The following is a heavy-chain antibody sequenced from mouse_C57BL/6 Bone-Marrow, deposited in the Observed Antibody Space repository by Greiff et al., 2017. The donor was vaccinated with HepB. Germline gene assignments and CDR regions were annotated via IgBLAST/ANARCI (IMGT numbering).Heavy chain of an antibody. CDR2: IRSKSNNYAT. CDR1: GFSFNTYA. CDR3: VRHGLIYYGYPYAMDY. V-gene: IGHV10-1*01. Sequence: EVQLVESGGGLVQPKGSLKLSCAASGFSFNTYAMNWVRQAPGKGLEWVARIRSKSNNYATYYADSVKDRFTISRDDSESMLYLQMNNLKTEDTAMYYCVRHGLIYYGYPYAMDYWGQGTSVTVSS. D-gene: IGHD2-2*01. J-gene: IGHJ4*01.